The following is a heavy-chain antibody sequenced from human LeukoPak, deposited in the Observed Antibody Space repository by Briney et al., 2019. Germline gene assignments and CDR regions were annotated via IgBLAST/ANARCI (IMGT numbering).Heavy chain of an antibody. Sequence: SETLSLTCAVSGYSIRSGDYRGWIRQSPGKGLEWIGSIYHSGSTHYNPSLKSRVTISVDTSKNQFSLMLSPVTAADTAVYFCARNRSLTTTPGFDHWGQGTLVTVSS. J-gene: IGHJ4*02. V-gene: IGHV4-38-2*01. D-gene: IGHD4-11*01. CDR2: IYHSGST. CDR1: GYSIRSGDY. CDR3: ARNRSLTTTPGFDH.